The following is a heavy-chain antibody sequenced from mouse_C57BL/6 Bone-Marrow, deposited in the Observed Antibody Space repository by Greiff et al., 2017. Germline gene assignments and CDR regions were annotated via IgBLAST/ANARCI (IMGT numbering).Heavy chain of an antibody. CDR2: IDPETGGT. J-gene: IGHJ2*01. Sequence: QVQLQQSGAELVRPGASVTLSCKASGYTFTDYEMHWVKQTPVHGLEWIGAIDPETGGTAYNQKFKGKAILTADKSSSTAYMELRSLTSEDSAVYYCTRWKGGRRIDDWGQGTTLTVSS. D-gene: IGHD1-1*01. V-gene: IGHV1-15*01. CDR1: GYTFTDYE. CDR3: TRWKGGRRIDD.